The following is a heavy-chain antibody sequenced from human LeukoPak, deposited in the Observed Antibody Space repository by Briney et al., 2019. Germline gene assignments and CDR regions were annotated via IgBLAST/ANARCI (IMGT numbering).Heavy chain of an antibody. CDR3: TTDLLAAVGLVSFFDF. V-gene: IGHV3-72*01. Sequence: GGSLRLSCVASGSFSDHYMDWVRQAPGKGLEWIGCTKNRGESHITQYAASVKGRFTISRDDSKSTLYLQMNSLKIEDTAVYYCTTDLLAAVGLVSFFDFWGQGALVTVSS. CDR2: TKNRGESHIT. D-gene: IGHD6-13*01. J-gene: IGHJ4*02. CDR1: GSFSDHY.